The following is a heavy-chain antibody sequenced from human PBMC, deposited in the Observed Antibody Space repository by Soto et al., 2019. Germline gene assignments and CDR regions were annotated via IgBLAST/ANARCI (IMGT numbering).Heavy chain of an antibody. CDR1: GFTFSSYG. Sequence: PGGSLRLSCAASGFTFSSYGMHWVRQAPGKGLEWEAVIWYDGSNKYYADSVKGRFTISRDNSKNTLYLQMNSLRAEDTAVYYCARRDYYDSSGSPDYWGQGTLVTVSS. CDR3: ARRDYYDSSGSPDY. CDR2: IWYDGSNK. V-gene: IGHV3-33*01. D-gene: IGHD3-22*01. J-gene: IGHJ4*02.